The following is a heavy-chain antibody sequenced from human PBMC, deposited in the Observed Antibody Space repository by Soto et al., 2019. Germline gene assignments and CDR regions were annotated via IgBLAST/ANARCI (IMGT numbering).Heavy chain of an antibody. CDR3: AKNLGLRYYLEY. Sequence: EVQLLESGGGLVQPGGSLRRSCATSGFTFSNYAMSWVRQAPGKGLEWVSGISGSGASTYYADSVKGRFTISRDNSKHTVYLQMNSLRAEDTAVYYCAKNLGLRYYLEYWGQGTLVTVSS. CDR1: GFTFSNYA. J-gene: IGHJ4*02. V-gene: IGHV3-23*01. D-gene: IGHD5-18*01. CDR2: ISGSGAST.